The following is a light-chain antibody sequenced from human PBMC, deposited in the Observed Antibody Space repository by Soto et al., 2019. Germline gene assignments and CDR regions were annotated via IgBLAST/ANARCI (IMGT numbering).Light chain of an antibody. CDR2: EVI. J-gene: IGLJ1*01. CDR3: SSYVSSNTYV. CDR1: SSDIGYYKY. Sequence: QSVLTQPPSASGSPGQSVTISCTGTSSDIGYYKYVSWYQQHPGKAPKLIIYEVIKRPSGVTDRFSGSKSGNTASLTVSGLQAEDEADYYCSSYVSSNTYVFGAGTKVTVL. V-gene: IGLV2-8*01.